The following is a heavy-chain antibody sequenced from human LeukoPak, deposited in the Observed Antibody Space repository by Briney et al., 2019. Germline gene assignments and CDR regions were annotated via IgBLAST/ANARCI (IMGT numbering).Heavy chain of an antibody. V-gene: IGHV4-4*07. CDR3: AREIYGSGSYYFDY. Sequence: PSETLSLTCTVSGDSISSYDWSWIRQPAGKGLEWIGRIYISGNTYYNSSLKSRVTMSVDTSKNQLSLKPTSVSAADTAVYYCAREIYGSGSYYFDYWGQGTLVTVSS. D-gene: IGHD3-10*01. CDR2: IYISGNT. J-gene: IGHJ4*02. CDR1: GDSISSYD.